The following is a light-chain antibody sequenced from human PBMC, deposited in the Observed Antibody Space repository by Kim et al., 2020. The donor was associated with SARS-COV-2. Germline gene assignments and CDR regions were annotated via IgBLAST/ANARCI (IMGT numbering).Light chain of an antibody. J-gene: IGKJ4*01. Sequence: VSAGERATPSCRASQSVSTKLAWYQQKPGRAPRLLIHAASIRATDIPARFSGSGSGTEFTLTISSLQSGDFAVFYCQQYDSWPFTFGGGTKVDIK. V-gene: IGKV3-15*01. CDR3: QQYDSWPFT. CDR2: AAS. CDR1: QSVSTK.